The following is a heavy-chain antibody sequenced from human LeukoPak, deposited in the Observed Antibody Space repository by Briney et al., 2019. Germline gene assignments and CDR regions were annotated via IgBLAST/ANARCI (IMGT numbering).Heavy chain of an antibody. CDR1: GGSISSHY. J-gene: IGHJ4*01. CDR3: ARDIEDGGATLYFDY. D-gene: IGHD1-26*01. Sequence: SETLSLTCTVSGGSISSHYWSWIRQTPGKGLEWIGQINYSGSTYHNPSLKSRVALSIDTSKNQFSLKVSSVTPADTAVYFCARDIEDGGATLYFDYWGHGTLVTVSS. CDR2: INYSGST. V-gene: IGHV4-59*11.